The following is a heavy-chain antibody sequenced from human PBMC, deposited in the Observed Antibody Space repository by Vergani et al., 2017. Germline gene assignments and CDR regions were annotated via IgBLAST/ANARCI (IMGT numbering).Heavy chain of an antibody. J-gene: IGHJ6*02. CDR2: IYASGTT. V-gene: IGHV4-61*02. CDR1: GDSVTNGNLH. Sequence: QLQLQESGPGLVKASQTLSLTCTVSGDSVTNGNLHWGWIRQPAGRGPEWIGRIYASGTTYYNPSLKRRVTISVHTSKNQFSLELRSVTAADTATYYCASDHIAYGMDVWGQGTSVTVFS. CDR3: ASDHIAYGMDV. D-gene: IGHD2-21*01.